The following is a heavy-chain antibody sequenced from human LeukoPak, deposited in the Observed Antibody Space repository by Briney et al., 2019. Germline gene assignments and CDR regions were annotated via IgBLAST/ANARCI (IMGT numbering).Heavy chain of an antibody. CDR3: AKSAVRGLVGRFDP. J-gene: IGHJ5*02. CDR2: IYYSGST. Sequence: SETLSLTCTVSGGSISSYYWSWIRQPPGKGLEWIGYIYYSGSTNYNPSLKSRVTVSVDTSKNQFSLKLSSVTAADTAVYYCAKSAVRGLVGRFDPWGQGTLVTVSS. V-gene: IGHV4-59*01. CDR1: GGSISSYY. D-gene: IGHD3-10*01.